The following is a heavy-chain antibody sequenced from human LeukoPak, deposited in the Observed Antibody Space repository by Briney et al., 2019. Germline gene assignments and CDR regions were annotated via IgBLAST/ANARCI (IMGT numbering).Heavy chain of an antibody. Sequence: SETLSLTCTVSSGSISSSSYYWGWIRQPPGKGLEWIGRIYYSGSTYYNPSLKSRVTISVDTSKNQFSLKLSSVTAADTAVYYCASSGWYQRGQNWFDPWGQGTLVTVSS. CDR1: SGSISSSSYY. D-gene: IGHD6-19*01. J-gene: IGHJ5*02. V-gene: IGHV4-39*01. CDR3: ASSGWYQRGQNWFDP. CDR2: IYYSGST.